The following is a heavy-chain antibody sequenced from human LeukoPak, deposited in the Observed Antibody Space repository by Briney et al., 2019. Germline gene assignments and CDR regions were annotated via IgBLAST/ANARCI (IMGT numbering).Heavy chain of an antibody. CDR1: GYTFISYA. CDR3: ATGFTSGSFGY. J-gene: IGHJ4*02. Sequence: ASVKVSCKASGYTFISYAIHWVRQAPGQSLEWMGWIGAGNANTKYSQKLQGRVTITRDTSATTAYMELSSLRSEDTAVYFCATGFTSGSFGYWGQGTLVTVSS. CDR2: IGAGNANT. D-gene: IGHD5-12*01. V-gene: IGHV1-3*01.